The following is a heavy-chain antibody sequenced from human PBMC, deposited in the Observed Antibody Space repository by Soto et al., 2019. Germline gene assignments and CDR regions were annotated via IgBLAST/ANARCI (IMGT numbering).Heavy chain of an antibody. D-gene: IGHD3-10*01. Sequence: QLQLQESGPGLVKPSETLSLTCTVSGGSISSSSYYWGWIRQPPGKGLEWIGSIYYSGSTYYNPSLKSRVPISVDTSKNQFSLKLSSVTAADTAVYYCARQSMGLLWFGVSAYYYYGMDVWGQGTTVTVSS. V-gene: IGHV4-39*01. CDR1: GGSISSSSYY. J-gene: IGHJ6*02. CDR3: ARQSMGLLWFGVSAYYYYGMDV. CDR2: IYYSGST.